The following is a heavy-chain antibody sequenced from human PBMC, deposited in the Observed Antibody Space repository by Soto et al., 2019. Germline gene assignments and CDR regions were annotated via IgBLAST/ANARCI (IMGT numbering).Heavy chain of an antibody. V-gene: IGHV1-69*13. CDR1: GVTFSSYA. Sequence: SVKVSCKASGVTFSSYAISWVRQAPGQGLEWMGGIIPIFGTANYEQKFQGRVTITADESTSTAYMELSSLRSEDTAVYYCARKVGPTYYYDSSGSRFDPWG. J-gene: IGHJ5*02. D-gene: IGHD3-22*01. CDR3: ARKVGPTYYYDSSGSRFDP. CDR2: IIPIFGTA.